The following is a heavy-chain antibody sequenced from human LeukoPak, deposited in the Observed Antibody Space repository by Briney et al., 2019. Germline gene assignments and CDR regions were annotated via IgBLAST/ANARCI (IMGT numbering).Heavy chain of an antibody. V-gene: IGHV1-18*01. Sequence: ASVKVSCKASRYTFTSYGISWVRQAPGQGLEWMGWISAYNGNTNYAQKLQGRVTMTTDTSTSTAYMELRSLRSDDTAVYYCARDRSIAARFRDLYYFDYWGQGTLVTVSS. CDR3: ARDRSIAARFRDLYYFDY. CDR2: ISAYNGNT. D-gene: IGHD6-6*01. J-gene: IGHJ4*02. CDR1: RYTFTSYG.